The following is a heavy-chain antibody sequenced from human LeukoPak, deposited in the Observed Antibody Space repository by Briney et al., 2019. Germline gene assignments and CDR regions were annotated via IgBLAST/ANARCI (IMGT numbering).Heavy chain of an antibody. CDR1: GFTFSYCA. CDR2: ITGSGDRP. D-gene: IGHD5-12*01. V-gene: IGHV3-23*01. Sequence: GGSLRLSCAASGFTFSYCAMSWIRQAPGKGLEWVSAITGSGDRPDYADSVKGRFTISRDNSKNTLYLQMNSLRADDTAIYYCSKGGEVVTTILDYWGQGILVTVSS. J-gene: IGHJ4*02. CDR3: SKGGEVVTTILDY.